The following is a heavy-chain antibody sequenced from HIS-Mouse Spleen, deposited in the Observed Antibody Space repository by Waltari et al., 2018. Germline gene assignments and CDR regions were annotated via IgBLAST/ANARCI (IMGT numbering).Heavy chain of an antibody. D-gene: IGHD1-26*01. J-gene: IGHJ4*02. V-gene: IGHV3-30*18. Sequence: QVQLVESGGGVVQPGRSLRLSCAASGFTFSSYGRHWVRQAPGKGLEWVAVISYDGSNKYYADSVKGRFTISRDNSKNTLYLQMNSLRAEDTAVYYCAKDSDFSVGAVYWGQGTLVTVSS. CDR1: GFTFSSYG. CDR3: AKDSDFSVGAVY. CDR2: ISYDGSNK.